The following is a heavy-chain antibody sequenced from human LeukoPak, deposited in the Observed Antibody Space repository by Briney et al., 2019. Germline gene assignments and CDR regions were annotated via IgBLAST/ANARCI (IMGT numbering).Heavy chain of an antibody. Sequence: GGSLRLSCAASGFTFSSYAMHWVRQAPGKGLEWVAVISYDGSNKYYADSVKGRFTISRDNSKNTLYLQMNSLRAEDTAVYYCARGNSKQRNFDYWGQGTLVTVSS. CDR3: ARGNSKQRNFDY. CDR2: ISYDGSNK. V-gene: IGHV3-30-3*01. CDR1: GFTFSSYA. J-gene: IGHJ4*02. D-gene: IGHD4-11*01.